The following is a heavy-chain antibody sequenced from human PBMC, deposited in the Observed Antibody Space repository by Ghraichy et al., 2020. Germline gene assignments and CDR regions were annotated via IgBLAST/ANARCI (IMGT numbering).Heavy chain of an antibody. CDR2: IKDDGGEK. CDR3: ARDLGLGSRSDY. Sequence: GGSLRLSCAASGFIFSRYCMSWVRQAPGKGLEWVANIKDDGGEKYFLDSVRRRFTISRDNAKNSLFLQMNSLRAEDTGVYYCARDLGLGSRSDYWGQGTVVTVGS. D-gene: IGHD7-27*01. V-gene: IGHV3-7*01. J-gene: IGHJ4*02. CDR1: GFIFSRYC.